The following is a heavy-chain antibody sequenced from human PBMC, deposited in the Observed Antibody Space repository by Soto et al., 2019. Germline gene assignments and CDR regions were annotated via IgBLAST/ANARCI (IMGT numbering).Heavy chain of an antibody. CDR2: ISYDGSNK. V-gene: IGHV3-30*18. D-gene: IGHD3-9*01. Sequence: GGSLRLSCAASGFTFSSYGMHWVRQAPGKGLEWVAVISYDGSNKYYADSVKGRFTISRDNSKNTLYLQMNSLRAEDTAVYYCAKDVLRYFDWPPSLWFDPWGQGTLVTVSS. CDR3: AKDVLRYFDWPPSLWFDP. J-gene: IGHJ5*02. CDR1: GFTFSSYG.